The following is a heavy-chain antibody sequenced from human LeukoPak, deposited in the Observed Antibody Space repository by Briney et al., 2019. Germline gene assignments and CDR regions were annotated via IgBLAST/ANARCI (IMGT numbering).Heavy chain of an antibody. CDR3: ATRPKFMSTYFDL. D-gene: IGHD5/OR15-5a*01. V-gene: IGHV4-61*02. CDR1: GGSISSGSYY. CDR2: VYTSGSP. J-gene: IGHJ2*01. Sequence: SETLSLTCTVSGGSISSGSYYWTWIRQPAGKGLEWLGRVYTSGSPNYNPSLKGRVTMSLDTSKNQFSLKPRSVTAADTAVYYCATRPKFMSTYFDLWGRGTLVTVSS.